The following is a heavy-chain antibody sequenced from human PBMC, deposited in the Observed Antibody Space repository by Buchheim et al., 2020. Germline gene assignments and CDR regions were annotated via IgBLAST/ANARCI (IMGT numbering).Heavy chain of an antibody. V-gene: IGHV3-48*04. D-gene: IGHD3-10*01. Sequence: EVQVVESGEGLVQPGGSLRLSCAASGFTFSKYNMDWVRQAPGKGLEWVSYISGRSRVIYYADSVKGRFTISRDNAKNSLYLQMNSLRAEDTAVYYCARDGEIGYGMDVWGQGTT. CDR1: GFTFSKYN. CDR2: ISGRSRVI. J-gene: IGHJ6*02. CDR3: ARDGEIGYGMDV.